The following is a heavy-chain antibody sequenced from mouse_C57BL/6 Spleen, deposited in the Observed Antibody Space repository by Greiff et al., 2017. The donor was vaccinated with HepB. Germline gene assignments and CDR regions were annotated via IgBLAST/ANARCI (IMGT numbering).Heavy chain of an antibody. CDR3: AREGDSNRFDY. CDR2: INPYNGGT. V-gene: IGHV1-19*01. J-gene: IGHJ2*01. Sequence: EVQLQQSGPVLVKPGASVKMSCKASGYTFTDYYMNWVKQSHGKSLEWIGVINPYNGGTSYNQKFKGKATLTVDKSSSTAYMALNSLTSEDSAVYYCAREGDSNRFDYWGQGTTLTVSS. D-gene: IGHD2-5*01. CDR1: GYTFTDYY.